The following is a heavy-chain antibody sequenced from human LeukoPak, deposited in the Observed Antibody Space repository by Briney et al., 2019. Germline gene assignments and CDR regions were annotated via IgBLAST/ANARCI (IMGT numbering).Heavy chain of an antibody. V-gene: IGHV1-2*06. CDR1: GYTFTGYY. Sequence: ASVKVSCKASGYTFTGYYMRWVRQAPGQGLEWMGRINPNSGGTNYAQKFQGRVTMTRDTSISTAYMELSRLRSDDTAVYYCARSRYTAMVSFDYWGQGTLVTVSS. J-gene: IGHJ4*02. D-gene: IGHD5-18*01. CDR3: ARSRYTAMVSFDY. CDR2: INPNSGGT.